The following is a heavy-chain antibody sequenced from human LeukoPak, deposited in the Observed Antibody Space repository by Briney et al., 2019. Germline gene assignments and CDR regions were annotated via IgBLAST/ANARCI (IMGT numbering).Heavy chain of an antibody. CDR3: AKAYSSSWYTFDP. CDR1: GFTFSSYG. D-gene: IGHD6-13*01. CDR2: IRYDGSNK. J-gene: IGHJ5*02. V-gene: IGHV3-30*02. Sequence: GGSLRLSCAASGFTFSSYGMHWVRQAPGKGLEWVAFIRYDGSNKYYADSVKGRFTISRDNSKNTLYLQMNSLRAEDTAVYYCAKAYSSSWYTFDPWGQGTLVTVSS.